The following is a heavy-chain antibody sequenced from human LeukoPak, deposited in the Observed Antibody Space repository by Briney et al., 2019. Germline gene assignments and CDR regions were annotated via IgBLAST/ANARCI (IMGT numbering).Heavy chain of an antibody. V-gene: IGHV3-23*01. D-gene: IGHD6-13*01. J-gene: IGHJ6*02. CDR3: AKAPPSSYYYYYGMDV. CDR2: ISGSGGST. CDR1: GFTVSSNY. Sequence: GGSLRLSCAASGFTVSSNYMSWVRQAPGKGLEWVSAISGSGGSTYYADSVKGRFTISRDISKNTLYLQMNSLRAEDTAVYYCAKAPPSSYYYYYGMDVWGQGTTVTVSS.